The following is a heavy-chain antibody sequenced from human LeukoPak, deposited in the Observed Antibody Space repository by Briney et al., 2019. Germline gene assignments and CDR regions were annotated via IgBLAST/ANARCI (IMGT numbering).Heavy chain of an antibody. V-gene: IGHV3-21*01. CDR1: GFTFSSYS. CDR3: ARDANSMAPFDY. Sequence: GSLRLSCAASGFTFSSYSMNWVRQAPGKGLEWVSSISSSSSYIYYADSVKGRFAISRDNAKNSLYLQMNSLRAEDTAVYYCARDANSMAPFDYWGQGTLVTVSS. D-gene: IGHD2-8*01. J-gene: IGHJ4*02. CDR2: ISSSSSYI.